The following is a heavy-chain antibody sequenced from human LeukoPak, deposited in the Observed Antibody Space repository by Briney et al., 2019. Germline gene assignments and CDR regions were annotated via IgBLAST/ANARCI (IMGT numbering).Heavy chain of an antibody. J-gene: IGHJ6*03. D-gene: IGHD3-9*01. Sequence: ASVKVSCKASGGTFSSYAISWVRQAPGQGLEWMGGINPNSGGTNYAQKFQGRVTMTRDTSISTAYMELSRLRSDDTAVYYCARDLNGRYFDWSPENCYMDVWGKGTTVTVSS. V-gene: IGHV1-2*02. CDR3: ARDLNGRYFDWSPENCYMDV. CDR2: INPNSGGT. CDR1: GGTFSSYA.